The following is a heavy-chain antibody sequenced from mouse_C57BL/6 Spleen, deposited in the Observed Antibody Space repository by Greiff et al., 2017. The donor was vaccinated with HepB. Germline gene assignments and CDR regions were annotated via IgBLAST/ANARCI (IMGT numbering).Heavy chain of an antibody. CDR2: ISYDGSN. CDR1: GYSITSGYY. CDR3: ARLITTVAPYWYFDV. Sequence: EVQLQQSGPGLVKPSQSLSLTCSVTGYSITSGYYWNWIRQFPGNKLEWMGYISYDGSNNYNPSLKNRISITRDTSKNQFFLKLNSVTTEDTATYYCARLITTVAPYWYFDVWGTGTTVTVSS. D-gene: IGHD1-1*01. J-gene: IGHJ1*03. V-gene: IGHV3-6*01.